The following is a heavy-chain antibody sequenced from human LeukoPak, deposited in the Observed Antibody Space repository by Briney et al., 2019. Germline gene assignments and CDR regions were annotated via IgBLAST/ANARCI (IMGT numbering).Heavy chain of an antibody. CDR1: GFTFSSYD. Sequence: GGSLRLSCAASGFTFSSYDMHWVRQATGKGLEWVSAIGTAGDTYYPGSVKGRFTISRENAKNSLYLQMNSLRAGDTAVYYCARGRGYDFWSGLLGAFDIWGQGTMVTVSS. V-gene: IGHV3-13*01. D-gene: IGHD3-3*01. CDR2: IGTAGDT. J-gene: IGHJ3*02. CDR3: ARGRGYDFWSGLLGAFDI.